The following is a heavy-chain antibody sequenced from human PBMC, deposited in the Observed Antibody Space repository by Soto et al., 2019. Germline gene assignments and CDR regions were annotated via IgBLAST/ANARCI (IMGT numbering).Heavy chain of an antibody. CDR1: GGSISSYY. Sequence: QVQLQESGPGLVKPSETLSLTCTVSGGSISSYYWSWIRQPPGKGLEWIGYIYYSGSTNYNPSLKSRVTKSVDTPKSQCSLKLSSVTAADTAVYYCARDNGYSYGYTLAHWGQGTLVTVSS. CDR3: ARDNGYSYGYTLAH. CDR2: IYYSGST. V-gene: IGHV4-59*01. J-gene: IGHJ4*02. D-gene: IGHD5-18*01.